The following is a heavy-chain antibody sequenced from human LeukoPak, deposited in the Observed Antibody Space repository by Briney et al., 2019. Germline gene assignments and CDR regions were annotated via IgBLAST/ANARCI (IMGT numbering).Heavy chain of an antibody. CDR2: IWYNGTSK. V-gene: IGHV3-33*01. Sequence: GRSLRLSCAASGFTFSNYGMHWVRQAPGKGLEWVAVIWYNGTSKYYADSVKGRFTISRDNSKNMLYLQMNSVRADDTAVYYCASLQRRDYWGQGTLVTVSS. CDR1: GFTFSNYG. CDR3: ASLQRRDY. J-gene: IGHJ4*02.